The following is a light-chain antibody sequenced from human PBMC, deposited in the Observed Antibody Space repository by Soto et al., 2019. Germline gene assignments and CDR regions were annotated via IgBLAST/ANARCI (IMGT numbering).Light chain of an antibody. CDR1: QSISSN. V-gene: IGKV3-15*01. J-gene: IGKJ5*01. Sequence: EIVMTQSPATLSVSAGERATLSCRASQSISSNLAWYQQKPGQAPRLLVYGASTRATGIPARFSGTGSGTEFTLTISSLQSEDFAVYYCQQYNSWTLITFGQGTRLEIK. CDR2: GAS. CDR3: QQYNSWTLIT.